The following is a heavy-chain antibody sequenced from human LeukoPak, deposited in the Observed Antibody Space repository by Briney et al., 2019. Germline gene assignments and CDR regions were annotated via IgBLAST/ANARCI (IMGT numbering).Heavy chain of an antibody. Sequence: SVKVSCKASGGTFSSYAISWVRQAPGQGLEWMGGIIPIFGTANYAQKFQGRVTITADESTSTAYMELSSLRSEDTAVYYCARVITIFGVVNPRWDWFDPWGQGTLVTVSS. CDR1: GGTFSSYA. D-gene: IGHD3-3*01. V-gene: IGHV1-69*13. J-gene: IGHJ5*02. CDR3: ARVITIFGVVNPRWDWFDP. CDR2: IIPIFGTA.